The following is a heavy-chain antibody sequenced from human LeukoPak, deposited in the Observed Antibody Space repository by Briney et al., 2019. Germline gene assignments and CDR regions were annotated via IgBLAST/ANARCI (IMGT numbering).Heavy chain of an antibody. J-gene: IGHJ4*02. V-gene: IGHV4-59*12. CDR1: GGSISSYY. CDR2: IYHSGST. CDR3: ARGDYGSLDY. D-gene: IGHD4-17*01. Sequence: KPSETLSLTCTVSGGSISSYYWSWIRQPPGKGLEWIGYIYHSGSTYYNPSLKSRVTISVDRSKNQFSLKLSSVTAADTAVYYCARGDYGSLDYWGQGTLVTVSS.